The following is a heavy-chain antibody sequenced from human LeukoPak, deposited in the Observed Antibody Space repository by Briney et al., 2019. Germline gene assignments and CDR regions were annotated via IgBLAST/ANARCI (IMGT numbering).Heavy chain of an antibody. V-gene: IGHV3-21*03. Sequence: GGSLRLSCTASGFTFSSYSLNWVRQAPGKGLEWVSSVSTGSNYIYYADSVKGRFTISRDNAKNSLYLQMNSLRTEDTAVYYCTGNHGDDRPIYWGQGTLVTVSS. CDR2: VSTGSNYI. J-gene: IGHJ4*02. CDR1: GFTFSSYS. CDR3: TGNHGDDRPIY. D-gene: IGHD4-17*01.